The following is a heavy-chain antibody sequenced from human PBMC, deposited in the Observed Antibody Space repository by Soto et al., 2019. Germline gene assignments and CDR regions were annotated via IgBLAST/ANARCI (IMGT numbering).Heavy chain of an antibody. CDR2: IYHSGST. Sequence: QVQLQESGPGLVKPSGTLSLTCAVSGGSISSSNWWSWVRQPPGKGLECIGEIYHSGSTTYNPSLKSRVTISVDKSKNQFSLKLRSVIAADTAVYYCARVSGSYYYGMDVWGQGTTVTVSS. CDR3: ARVSGSYYYGMDV. CDR1: GGSISSSNW. V-gene: IGHV4-4*02. J-gene: IGHJ6*02. D-gene: IGHD1-26*01.